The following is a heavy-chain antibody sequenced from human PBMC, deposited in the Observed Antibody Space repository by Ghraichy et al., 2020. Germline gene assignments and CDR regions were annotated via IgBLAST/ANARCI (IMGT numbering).Heavy chain of an antibody. V-gene: IGHV3-7*03. CDR1: GFTFSSYW. J-gene: IGHJ5*02. Sequence: GGSLRLSCAASGFTFSSYWMSWVRQAPGKGLEWVANIKQDGSEKYYVDSVKGRFTISRDNAKNSLYLQMNSLRAEDTAVYYCARSGYSSFRSREPIDNWFDPWGQGTLVTVSS. D-gene: IGHD1-1*01. CDR2: IKQDGSEK. CDR3: ARSGYSSFRSREPIDNWFDP.